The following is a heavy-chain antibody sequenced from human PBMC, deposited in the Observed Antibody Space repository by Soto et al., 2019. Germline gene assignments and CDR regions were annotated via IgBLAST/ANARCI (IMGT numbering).Heavy chain of an antibody. V-gene: IGHV4-59*01. D-gene: IGHD3-22*01. Sequence: SETLSLTCTVSGGSISSYYWNWIRQPPGKGLEWIGYIYYSGSTNYNPSLKSRVTISVDTSKNQFSLKLSSVTAADTAVYYCAREGYDSRNSYYYGMDVWGQGTTVTVSS. CDR2: IYYSGST. CDR1: GGSISSYY. CDR3: AREGYDSRNSYYYGMDV. J-gene: IGHJ6*02.